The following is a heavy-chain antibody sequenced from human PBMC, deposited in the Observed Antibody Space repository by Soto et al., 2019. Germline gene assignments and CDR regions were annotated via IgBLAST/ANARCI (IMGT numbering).Heavy chain of an antibody. J-gene: IGHJ3*02. CDR1: GYTFTSYD. D-gene: IGHD4-17*01. CDR3: APPIYGDYRATDAFDI. Sequence: QVQLVQSGAEVKKPGASVKVSCKASGYTFTSYDINWVRQATGQGLEWMGWMNPNSGNTGYAQKFQGRVTMTRNTSISTAYMELSSLRSEDMAVYYCAPPIYGDYRATDAFDIWGQGTMVTVSS. V-gene: IGHV1-8*01. CDR2: MNPNSGNT.